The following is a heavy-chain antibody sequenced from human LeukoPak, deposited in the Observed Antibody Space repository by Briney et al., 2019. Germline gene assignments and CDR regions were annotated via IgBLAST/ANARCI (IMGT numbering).Heavy chain of an antibody. CDR1: GGTFSSYA. D-gene: IGHD3-22*01. Sequence: ASVKVPCKASGGTFSSYAISWVRQAPGQGLEWMGGIIPIFGTANYAQKFQGRVTITADESTSTAYMELSSLRSEDTAVYYCARDRLAPGIVVVMWDFQHWGQGTLVTVSS. V-gene: IGHV1-69*13. CDR3: ARDRLAPGIVVVMWDFQH. J-gene: IGHJ1*01. CDR2: IIPIFGTA.